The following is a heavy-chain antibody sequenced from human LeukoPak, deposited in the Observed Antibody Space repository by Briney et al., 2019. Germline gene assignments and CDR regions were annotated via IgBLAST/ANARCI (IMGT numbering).Heavy chain of an antibody. CDR1: GYTFIEYY. V-gene: IGHV1-46*01. Sequence: ASVKVSCKTSGYTFIEYYLHWVRQTPGQAFEYMGIVNPAGGSTSYHHNFQGRVTMTREAPTTTIYMELRNLTSDDTAVYYCARGQLGPTCAPFDSWGQGTLVTVSS. CDR2: VNPAGGST. J-gene: IGHJ4*02. D-gene: IGHD6-13*01. CDR3: ARGQLGPTCAPFDS.